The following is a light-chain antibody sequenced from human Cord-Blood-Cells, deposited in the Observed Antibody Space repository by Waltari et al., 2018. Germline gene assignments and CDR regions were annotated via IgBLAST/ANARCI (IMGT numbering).Light chain of an antibody. V-gene: IGKV1-5*03. CDR2: KAS. J-gene: IGKJ1*01. CDR1: QSISSW. Sequence: DIQMTQSPSTLSASVGDRVTITCRASQSISSWLAWYQQKPGKAPKLLIYKASSLESGVPSRFSGSGSGTEFTLTISSLQPDDYATYYCQQYNSYGFGQGTKVEIK. CDR3: QQYNSYG.